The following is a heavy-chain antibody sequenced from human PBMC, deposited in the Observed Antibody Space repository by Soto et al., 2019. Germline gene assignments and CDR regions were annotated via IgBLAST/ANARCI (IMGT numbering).Heavy chain of an antibody. J-gene: IGHJ4*02. CDR1: GFTVTRNY. D-gene: IGHD3-10*01. CDR3: ATGGSKRVRGAIVEVFHLEF. V-gene: IGHV3-53*02. Sequence: QLVESGGGLIQPGGSLRLSCAASGFTVTRNYMTWVRLTPGKGLECVSTIHTGGKTYYTDSVKGRFTVSRDESKNTLHLQTNTLRVEDTAVYYCATGGSKRVRGAIVEVFHLEFWGRGTVVTVSS. CDR2: IHTGGKT.